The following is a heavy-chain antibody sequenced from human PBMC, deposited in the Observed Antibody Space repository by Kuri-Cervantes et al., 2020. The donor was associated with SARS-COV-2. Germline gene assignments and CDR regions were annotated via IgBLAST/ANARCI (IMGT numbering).Heavy chain of an antibody. CDR1: SGSFSNHY. CDR3: ARGLIAVIPSPILGLGPHYFSYHMDV. V-gene: IGHV4-34*01. J-gene: IGHJ6*02. Sequence: SETLSLTCAVFSGSFSNHYWSWVRQPPGKGLEWIGDVNLSGGANYNPSLKSRVTISVDTSKNQFSLKMRSVTAADTGRYYCARGLIAVIPSPILGLGPHYFSYHMDVLGPGTTVTVSS. CDR2: VNLSGGA. D-gene: IGHD2-2*01.